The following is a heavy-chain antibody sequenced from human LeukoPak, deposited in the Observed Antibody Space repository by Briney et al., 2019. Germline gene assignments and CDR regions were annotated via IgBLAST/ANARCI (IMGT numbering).Heavy chain of an antibody. CDR3: AKEQRIRHCSEGVCMEGYYFDY. J-gene: IGHJ4*02. CDR1: GFPFNMFG. V-gene: IGHV3-23*01. D-gene: IGHD2-8*01. CDR2: LSSGGGST. Sequence: GGSLRLSCTGSGFPFNMFGIHWVRQAPGQGLDWVSGLSSGGGSTNYADSVKGRFTISRDYSKNMVFLQMNSLRPEDTAVYYCAKEQRIRHCSEGVCMEGYYFDYWGQGSLVTVSS.